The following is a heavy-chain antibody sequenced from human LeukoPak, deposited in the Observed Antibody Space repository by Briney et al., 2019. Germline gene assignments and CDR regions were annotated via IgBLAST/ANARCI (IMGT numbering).Heavy chain of an antibody. D-gene: IGHD3-10*01. CDR3: AKDLLDGSGSYYKAGVDY. V-gene: IGHV3-21*04. CDR2: ITRTSNFI. J-gene: IGHJ4*02. CDR1: GFTFSSYT. Sequence: GGSLRLSCATSGFTFSSYTMNWVRQAPGKGLEWVSSITRTSNFIYYADSVKGRFTISRDNSKNTLYLQMNSLRAEDTAVYYCAKDLLDGSGSYYKAGVDYWGQGTLVTVSS.